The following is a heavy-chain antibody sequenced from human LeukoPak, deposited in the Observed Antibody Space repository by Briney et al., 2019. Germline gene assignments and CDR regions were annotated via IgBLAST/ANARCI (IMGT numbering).Heavy chain of an antibody. CDR3: TTRDVVVPTLYYYYMDV. CDR2: ISSSSNYI. J-gene: IGHJ6*03. D-gene: IGHD2-2*01. Sequence: GGSLRLSCAASGFTFSSYSMNWVRQAPGKGLEWVSSISSSSNYIYYADSVKGRFTISRDNAKNSLYLQMNSLRAEDTAVYYCTTRDVVVPTLYYYYMDVWGKGTTVTVSS. CDR1: GFTFSSYS. V-gene: IGHV3-21*01.